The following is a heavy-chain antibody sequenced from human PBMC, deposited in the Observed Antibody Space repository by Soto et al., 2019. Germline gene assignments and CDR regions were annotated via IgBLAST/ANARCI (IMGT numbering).Heavy chain of an antibody. CDR3: ARSSPPLNRITMIVVVPGAFDI. V-gene: IGHV1-69*06. D-gene: IGHD3-22*01. CDR2: IIPIFGTA. Sequence: ASVKVSCKASGGTFSSYAISWVRQAPGQGLEWMGGIIPIFGTANYAQKFQGRVTITADKSTSTAYMELSSLRSEDTAVYYCARSSPPLNRITMIVVVPGAFDIWGQGTMVTVSS. J-gene: IGHJ3*02. CDR1: GGTFSSYA.